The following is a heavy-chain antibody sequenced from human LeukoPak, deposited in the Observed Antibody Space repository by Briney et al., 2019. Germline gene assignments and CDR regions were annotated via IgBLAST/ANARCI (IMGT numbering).Heavy chain of an antibody. Sequence: PGGSLRLSCAASGFTFSSYGMHWVRQAPGKGLEWVAFIRYDGSDEYYADSVRGRFTISRDNAKNTLYLQMNSLRAEDTAVYYCARDLAQVAGTDYWGQGTLVTVSS. CDR3: ARDLAQVAGTDY. V-gene: IGHV3-30*02. CDR2: IRYDGSDE. CDR1: GFTFSSYG. D-gene: IGHD6-19*01. J-gene: IGHJ4*02.